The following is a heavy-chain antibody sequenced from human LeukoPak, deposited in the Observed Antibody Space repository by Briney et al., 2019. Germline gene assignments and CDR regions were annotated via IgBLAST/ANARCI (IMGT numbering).Heavy chain of an antibody. V-gene: IGHV3-30*04. CDR3: ARGSGIVARIYYYYGMDV. Sequence: PGGSLRLSCAASGFTFSSYAMHWVRQAPGKGLEGVAVISYDGSNKYYADSVKGRFTISRDNSKNTLYLQMNSLRAEDTAVYYCARGSGIVARIYYYYGMDVWGQGTTVTVSS. CDR2: ISYDGSNK. D-gene: IGHD5-12*01. CDR1: GFTFSSYA. J-gene: IGHJ6*02.